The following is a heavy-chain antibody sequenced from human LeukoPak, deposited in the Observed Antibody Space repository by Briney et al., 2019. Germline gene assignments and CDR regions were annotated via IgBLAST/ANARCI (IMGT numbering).Heavy chain of an antibody. D-gene: IGHD4-17*01. V-gene: IGHV3-30*02. J-gene: IGHJ4*02. CDR2: VRYDGNNP. Sequence: GGSLRLSCAASGFTFGSYDMHWVRQAPGKGLDWVAFVRYDGNNPYYSASVKGRFTISRDNSKNTVLLQMNNLRLEDAAVYYCARGSRYGDYPYYCDFWGQGTLVTVSS. CDR3: ARGSRYGDYPYYCDF. CDR1: GFTFGSYD.